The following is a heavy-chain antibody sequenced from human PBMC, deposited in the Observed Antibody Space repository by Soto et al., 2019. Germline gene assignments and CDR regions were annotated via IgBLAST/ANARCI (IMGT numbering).Heavy chain of an antibody. D-gene: IGHD2-2*01. CDR1: GFTFSRYG. CDR3: ARDPSEGRVGNWFES. J-gene: IGHJ5*01. Sequence: PWGSLRLSCAASGFTFSRYGINLLRQSPLKWLEWVASISSSTSYVYYADSVKGRFSTSRDNAKNILYLEMYGLRTEDTAVYYCARDPSEGRVGNWFESWGQGTPVTVSS. V-gene: IGHV3-21*06. CDR2: ISSSTSYV.